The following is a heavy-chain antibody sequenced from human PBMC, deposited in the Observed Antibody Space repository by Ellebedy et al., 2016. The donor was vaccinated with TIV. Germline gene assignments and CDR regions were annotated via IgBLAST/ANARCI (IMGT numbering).Heavy chain of an antibody. V-gene: IGHV3-64*04. CDR2: ITGNGGRT. CDR1: GFTFSSYA. D-gene: IGHD1-20*01. J-gene: IGHJ4*02. CDR3: ARDRDGNWNDLPDY. Sequence: GESLKISXAASGFTFSSYALHWVRQAPGKGLEYVSTITGNGGRTDYADSVKGRFTISRDNSKNSLYLQMSSLRDEDTAVYYCARDRDGNWNDLPDYWGQGTLVTVSS.